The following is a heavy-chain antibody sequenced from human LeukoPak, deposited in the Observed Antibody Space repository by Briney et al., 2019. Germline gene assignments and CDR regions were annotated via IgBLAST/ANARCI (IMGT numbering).Heavy chain of an antibody. CDR3: AKSVGYSSSGAIDY. V-gene: IGHV3-9*01. J-gene: IGHJ4*02. Sequence: GRSLRLSCAASGFTFDDYAMHWVRQAPGKGLEWVSGISWNSGSIGYADSVKGRFTISRDNAKNSLYLQMNSLRAEDTALYYCAKSVGYSSSGAIDYWGQGTLVTVSS. D-gene: IGHD6-6*01. CDR2: ISWNSGSI. CDR1: GFTFDDYA.